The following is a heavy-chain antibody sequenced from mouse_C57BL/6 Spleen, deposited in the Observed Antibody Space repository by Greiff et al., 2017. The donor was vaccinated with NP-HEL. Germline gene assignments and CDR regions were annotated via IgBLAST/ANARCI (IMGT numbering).Heavy chain of an antibody. V-gene: IGHV3-6*01. D-gene: IGHD4-1*01. Sequence: EVQLQQSGPGLVKPSQSLSLTCSVTGYSITSGYYWNWIRQFPGNKLEWMGYISYDGSNNYNPSLKNRISITRDTSKNQFFLKLNSVTTEDTATYYCASPNFNWDRYFDVWGTGTTVTVSS. CDR2: ISYDGSN. J-gene: IGHJ1*03. CDR3: ASPNFNWDRYFDV. CDR1: GYSITSGYY.